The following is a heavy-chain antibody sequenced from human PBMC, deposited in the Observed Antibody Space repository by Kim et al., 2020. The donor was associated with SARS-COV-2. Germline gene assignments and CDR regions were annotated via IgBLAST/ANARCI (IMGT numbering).Heavy chain of an antibody. Sequence: SETLSLTCTVSGGSISSYYWSWIRQPPGKGLEWIGYIYYSGSTNYNPSLKSRVTISVDTSKNQFSLKLSSVTAADTAVYYCARGRGGIAARPVDYWGQGTLVTVSS. D-gene: IGHD6-6*01. CDR3: ARGRGGIAARPVDY. CDR2: IYYSGST. J-gene: IGHJ4*02. V-gene: IGHV4-59*13. CDR1: GGSISSYY.